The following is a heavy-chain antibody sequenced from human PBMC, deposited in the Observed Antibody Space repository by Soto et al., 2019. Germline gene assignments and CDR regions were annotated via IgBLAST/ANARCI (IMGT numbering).Heavy chain of an antibody. J-gene: IGHJ4*02. V-gene: IGHV3-33*01. D-gene: IGHD6-13*01. CDR1: GFTFSSYG. CDR2: IWYDGSNK. Sequence: VQLVESGGGVVQPGRSLRLSCAASGFTFSSYGMHWVRQAPGKGLEWVAVIWYDGSNKYYADYVKGRFTISRDNSKNTLYLQMNSLRAEDTAVYYCARELIVRSSFFDYWGQGTLVTVSS. CDR3: ARELIVRSSFFDY.